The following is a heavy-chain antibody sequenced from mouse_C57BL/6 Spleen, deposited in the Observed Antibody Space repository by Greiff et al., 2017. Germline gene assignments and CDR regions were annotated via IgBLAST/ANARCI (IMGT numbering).Heavy chain of an antibody. Sequence: VQLQQSGAELARPGASVKLSCKASGYTFTSYGISWVKQRTGQGLEWIGEFYPRSGNTYYNEKFKGKATLTADKSSSTAYMELRSLTSEDSAVYFCAGIPTTVNYEGYFDVWGTGTTVTVSS. CDR1: GYTFTSYG. V-gene: IGHV1-81*01. D-gene: IGHD2-9*01. CDR3: AGIPTTVNYEGYFDV. CDR2: FYPRSGNT. J-gene: IGHJ1*03.